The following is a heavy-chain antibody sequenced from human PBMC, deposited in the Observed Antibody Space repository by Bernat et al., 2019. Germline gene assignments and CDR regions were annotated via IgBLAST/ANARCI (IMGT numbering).Heavy chain of an antibody. D-gene: IGHD4-17*01. CDR2: ISSGGST. CDR1: GFTFSTYA. Sequence: EVQLLESGGGLVQPGGSLRLSCAASGFTFSTYAMSWVRQAPGKGLEWVATISSGGSTYYADSVKGRFTISSDNSKDTLFLQMNTLRAEDTAVYYCAKDMVSATVTTFDYWGQGTLVTVSS. J-gene: IGHJ4*02. CDR3: AKDMVSATVTTFDY. V-gene: IGHV3-23*01.